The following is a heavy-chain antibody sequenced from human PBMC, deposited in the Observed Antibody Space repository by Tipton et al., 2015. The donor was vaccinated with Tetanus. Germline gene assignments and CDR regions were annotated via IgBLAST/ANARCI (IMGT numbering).Heavy chain of an antibody. V-gene: IGHV1-46*01. Sequence: QVQLVQSGAEVKKPGASVKVSCKASGYTFTSYYMHWVRQAPGQGLEWMGIINPSGGSTSYAQKFQGRVTMTRDTSTSTVYMELSSLRSEDTAVYYCARGSCGYSGYDCGMDVWGQGTTVTVSS. D-gene: IGHD5-12*01. J-gene: IGHJ6*02. CDR3: ARGSCGYSGYDCGMDV. CDR1: GYTFTSYY. CDR2: INPSGGST.